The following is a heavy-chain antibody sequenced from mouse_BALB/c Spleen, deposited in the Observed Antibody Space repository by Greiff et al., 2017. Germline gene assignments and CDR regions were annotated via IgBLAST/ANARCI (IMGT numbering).Heavy chain of an antibody. J-gene: IGHJ1*01. V-gene: IGHV5-6-5*01. Sequence: DVHLVESGGGLVKPGGSLKLSCAASGFTFSSYAMSWVRQTPEKRLEWVASISSGGSTYYPDSVKGRFTISRDNARNILYLQMSSLRSEDTAMYYCARGEYFDVWGAGTTVTVSS. CDR2: ISSGGST. CDR3: ARGEYFDV. CDR1: GFTFSSYA.